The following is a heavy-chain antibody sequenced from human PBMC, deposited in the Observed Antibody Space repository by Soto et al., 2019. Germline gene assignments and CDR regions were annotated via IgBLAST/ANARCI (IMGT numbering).Heavy chain of an antibody. CDR1: GYTFTSYG. CDR2: ISAYNGNT. J-gene: IGHJ4*02. CDR3: AREYYDYVWGSYRYSNCDY. D-gene: IGHD3-16*02. V-gene: IGHV1-18*01. Sequence: QVQLVQSGAEVKKPGASVKVSCKASGYTFTSYGISWVRQAPGQGLEWMGWISAYNGNTNYAQKLQGRVTMTTDTSTSTAYMELRSLRSDDTAVYYCAREYYDYVWGSYRYSNCDYWGQGTLVTVSS.